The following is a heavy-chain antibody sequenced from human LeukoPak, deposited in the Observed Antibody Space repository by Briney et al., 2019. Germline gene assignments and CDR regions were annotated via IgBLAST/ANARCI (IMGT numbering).Heavy chain of an antibody. CDR2: IIPIFGTA. CDR1: GGTFSSYA. Sequence: SVKVSCKASGGTFSSYAISRVQQAPGQGLEWMGEIIPIFGTANYAQKFQGRVTITADESTSTVYMELSSLRSEDTAVYYCARASVRYFDWLLSFDYWGQGTLVTVSS. V-gene: IGHV1-69*01. J-gene: IGHJ4*02. CDR3: ARASVRYFDWLLSFDY. D-gene: IGHD3-9*01.